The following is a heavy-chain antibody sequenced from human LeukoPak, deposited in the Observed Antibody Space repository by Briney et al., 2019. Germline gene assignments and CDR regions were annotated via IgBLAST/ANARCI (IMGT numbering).Heavy chain of an antibody. D-gene: IGHD2-2*01. CDR1: GYTFTDYY. J-gene: IGHJ4*02. Sequence: ASVKVSCKAFGYTFTDYYMHWVRQAPGHGLEWMGWINPNNGGTNYAQKFQGRVTVTRDTSISTVYMELSRLRSDDTAVYYCASGSVVLVPAAITQVDYWGQGTLVTVSS. V-gene: IGHV1-2*02. CDR3: ASGSVVLVPAAITQVDY. CDR2: INPNNGGT.